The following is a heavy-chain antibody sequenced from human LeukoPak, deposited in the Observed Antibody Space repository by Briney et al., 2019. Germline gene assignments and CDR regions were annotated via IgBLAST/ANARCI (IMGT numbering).Heavy chain of an antibody. Sequence: ASVKVSCKASGYTFTGYYMHLVRQAPGQGLEWMGWINPNSGGTNYAQKFQGRVTMTRDTSISTAYMELSRLRSDDTAVYYCARGGSITMIVVVITTGTLSPTDYWGQGTLVTVSS. CDR1: GYTFTGYY. V-gene: IGHV1-2*02. J-gene: IGHJ4*02. CDR3: ARGGSITMIVVVITTGTLSPTDY. D-gene: IGHD3-22*01. CDR2: INPNSGGT.